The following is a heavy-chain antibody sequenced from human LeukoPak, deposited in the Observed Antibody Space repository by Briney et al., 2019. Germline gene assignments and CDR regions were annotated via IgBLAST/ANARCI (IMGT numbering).Heavy chain of an antibody. J-gene: IGHJ4*02. V-gene: IGHV3-7*01. CDR3: VSGFLQWLY. D-gene: IGHD3-3*01. CDR2: INPDGSNM. Sequence: GGALRLSCAASGFSFSSYWMSWVRQAPGKGLEWVANINPDGSNMLYVDSVKGRFTISRDNAKNSLYLQMNNLRAEDTAVYFCVSGFLQWLYWGQGTLVTVSS. CDR1: GFSFSSYW.